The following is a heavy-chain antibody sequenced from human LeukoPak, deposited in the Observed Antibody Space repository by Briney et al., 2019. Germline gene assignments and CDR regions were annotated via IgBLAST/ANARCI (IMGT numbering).Heavy chain of an antibody. V-gene: IGHV3-21*01. D-gene: IGHD6-13*01. CDR1: AFTFSSYS. J-gene: IGHJ4*02. Sequence: GGSLRLSCVASAFTFSSYSMNWVRQTPGKGLEWVSSISSSSSYIFYADSVKGRFTLSRDNAKKSLYLQMNSLRAEDTAVYYCARDSHYGYSSSWFHLVHIDYWGQGTLVTVSS. CDR2: ISSSSSYI. CDR3: ARDSHYGYSSSWFHLVHIDY.